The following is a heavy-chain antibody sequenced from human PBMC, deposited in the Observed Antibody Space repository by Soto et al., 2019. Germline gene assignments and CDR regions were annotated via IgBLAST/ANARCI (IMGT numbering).Heavy chain of an antibody. D-gene: IGHD6-13*01. V-gene: IGHV3-21*01. CDR2: ISSSSSYI. Sequence: GGSLRLSCAGSGIAFSKSFMKWVRQPPGKGLEWVSSISSSSSYIFYADSVKGRFTVSRDNAKNSLYLQMNCLRVEDTAAYHCPKAHITTAAYFCMDVWGQGTTVTVSS. CDR3: PKAHITTAAYFCMDV. J-gene: IGHJ6*02. CDR1: GIAFSKSF.